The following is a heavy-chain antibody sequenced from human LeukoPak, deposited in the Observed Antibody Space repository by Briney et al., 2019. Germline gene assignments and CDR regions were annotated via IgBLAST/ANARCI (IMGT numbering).Heavy chain of an antibody. D-gene: IGHD3-10*01. CDR3: AESLTMVNWFDP. Sequence: GGSLRLSCAASGFIFSSYAMSWVRQAPGKGLEWVSAISGSGYSTNYADSVKGRFSISRDNSKNTLFLQMNSLRAEDTALYYCAESLTMVNWFDPWGQGTLITVSS. CDR1: GFIFSSYA. CDR2: ISGSGYST. V-gene: IGHV3-23*01. J-gene: IGHJ5*02.